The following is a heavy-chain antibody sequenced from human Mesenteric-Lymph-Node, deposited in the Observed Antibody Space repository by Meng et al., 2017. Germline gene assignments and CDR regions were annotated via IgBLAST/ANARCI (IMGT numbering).Heavy chain of an antibody. CDR2: ISAYNGNT. Sequence: ASVQISCKASIYTFTSYGISWVRQAPGQGLEWMGWISAYNGNTNYAQKLQGRVTMTTDTSTSTAYMELSSLRPEDTAVYYCARGWGIAAAGYWYFDLWGRGTLVTVSS. V-gene: IGHV1-18*01. J-gene: IGHJ2*01. CDR3: ARGWGIAAAGYWYFDL. D-gene: IGHD6-13*01. CDR1: IYTFTSYG.